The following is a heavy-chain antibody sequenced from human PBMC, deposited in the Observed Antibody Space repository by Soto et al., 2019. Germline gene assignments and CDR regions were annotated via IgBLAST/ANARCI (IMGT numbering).Heavy chain of an antibody. CDR1: GGSISSSSYY. CDR2: IYYSGST. CDR3: ALDDYGDYGDY. V-gene: IGHV4-39*01. J-gene: IGHJ4*02. Sequence: SETLSLTCTVSGGSISSSSYYWGWIRQPPGKGLEWIGSIYYSGSTYYNPSLKSRVTISVDTSKNQFSLKLSSVTAADTAMYYCALDDYGDYGDYWGQGTLVTVSS. D-gene: IGHD4-17*01.